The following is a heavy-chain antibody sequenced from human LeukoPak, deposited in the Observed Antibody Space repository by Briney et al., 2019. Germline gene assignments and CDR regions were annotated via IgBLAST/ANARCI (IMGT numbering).Heavy chain of an antibody. V-gene: IGHV1-18*01. CDR1: GYPFTIYG. J-gene: IGHJ4*02. CDR2: ISSYNGDT. D-gene: IGHD1-26*01. CDR3: ARDRGPSGSYYLDY. Sequence: ASVKVSCKASGYPFTIYGFTWVRQAPGQGLEWMGRISSYNGDTNYAQNLQGRVTMTTDTSTSTAYMELRSLTSDDTAIYYCARDRGPSGSYYLDYWGQGTLVTVSS.